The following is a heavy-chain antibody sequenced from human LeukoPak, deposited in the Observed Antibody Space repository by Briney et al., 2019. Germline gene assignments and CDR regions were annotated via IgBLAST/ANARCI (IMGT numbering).Heavy chain of an antibody. CDR1: GYTFTGYY. CDR3: ANTGGYCSSTSCYRAFDI. D-gene: IGHD2-2*02. CDR2: INPNSGGT. Sequence: GASVKVSCKASGYTFTGYYMHWVRQAPGQGLEWMGRINPNSGGTNYAQKFQGRVTMTRDTSISTAYMELSRLRSDDTAVYYCANTGGYCSSTSCYRAFDIWGQGTMVTASS. J-gene: IGHJ3*02. V-gene: IGHV1-2*06.